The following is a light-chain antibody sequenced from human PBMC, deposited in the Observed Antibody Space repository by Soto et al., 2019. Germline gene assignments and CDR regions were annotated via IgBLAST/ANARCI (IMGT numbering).Light chain of an antibody. CDR2: LGS. J-gene: IGKJ2*02. CDR1: QSLLHSNGYNY. CDR3: MQALQTPRT. V-gene: IGKV2-28*01. Sequence: DIVMTQSPLSLPVTPGEPASISCRSSQSLLHSNGYNYLDWYLQKPWQSPQLLIYLGSNRASGVPDRFSGSGSGTDCTLKISRVEAEDVGVYYCMQALQTPRTFGQGTKLEIK.